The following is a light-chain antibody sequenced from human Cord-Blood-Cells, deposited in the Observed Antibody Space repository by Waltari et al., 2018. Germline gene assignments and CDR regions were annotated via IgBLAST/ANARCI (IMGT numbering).Light chain of an antibody. V-gene: IGKV1-39*01. CDR2: GAS. J-gene: IGKJ3*01. CDR3: QKSYSH. CDR1: QSISSY. Sequence: DLQLTQSPSSLSASVGDRVTITCKVSQSISSYLNWYQQKPGKAPKRLIYGASSLQSGLPSRVSGSGSGTDFTLTISSLQPEDFATYYCQKSYSHFGPGTKVDIK.